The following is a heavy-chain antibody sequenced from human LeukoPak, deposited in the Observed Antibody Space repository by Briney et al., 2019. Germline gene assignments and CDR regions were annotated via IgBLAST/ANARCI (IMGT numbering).Heavy chain of an antibody. Sequence: ASVTVSCKASGYTFTGYYMHWVRQAPGQGREWMGWINPNSGGTNYAQKFQGRVTMTRDTSISTAYMELSRLRSDDTAVYYCARGGYDILTGAYYFDYWGQGTLVTVSS. V-gene: IGHV1-2*02. CDR3: ARGGYDILTGAYYFDY. CDR2: INPNSGGT. J-gene: IGHJ4*02. CDR1: GYTFTGYY. D-gene: IGHD3-9*01.